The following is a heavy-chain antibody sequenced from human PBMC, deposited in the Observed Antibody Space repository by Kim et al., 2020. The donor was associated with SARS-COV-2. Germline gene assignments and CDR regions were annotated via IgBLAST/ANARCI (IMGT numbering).Heavy chain of an antibody. V-gene: IGHV3-33*01. D-gene: IGHD1-26*01. CDR2: IWYDGSNK. Sequence: GGSLRLSCAASGFTFSSYGMHWVRQAPGKGLEWVAVIWYDGSNKYYADSVKGRFTISRDNSKNTLYLQMNSLRAEDTAVYYCARDRGIVGARGAFDIWGQGTMVTVSS. CDR3: ARDRGIVGARGAFDI. J-gene: IGHJ3*02. CDR1: GFTFSSYG.